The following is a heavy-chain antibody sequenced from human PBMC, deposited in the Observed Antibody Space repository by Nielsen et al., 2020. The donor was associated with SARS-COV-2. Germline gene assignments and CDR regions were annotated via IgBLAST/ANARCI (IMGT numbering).Heavy chain of an antibody. D-gene: IGHD1-26*01. J-gene: IGHJ6*02. V-gene: IGHV1-69*04. CDR2: IIPILGIA. CDR3: AREGIVGATDGDYYCYYGMDV. Sequence: WVQQAPGQGLEWMGRIIPILGIANYAQKFQGRVTITADKSTSTAYMELSSLRSEDTAVYYCAREGIVGATDGDYYCYYGMDVWGQGTTVTVSS.